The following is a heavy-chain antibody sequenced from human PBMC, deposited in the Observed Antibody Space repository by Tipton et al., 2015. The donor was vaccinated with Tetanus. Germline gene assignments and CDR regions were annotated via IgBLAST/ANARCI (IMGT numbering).Heavy chain of an antibody. V-gene: IGHV4-30-4*01. CDR1: GDSVSTVNFY. J-gene: IGHJ3*02. CDR2: IHHSGLA. D-gene: IGHD4-11*01. CDR3: ARNVYTVTNDAFDI. Sequence: TLSLTCTVSGDSVSTVNFYWSWIRQPPGKGLEWIAFIHHSGLAFTKPSLKSRVSISIDTSQNQFSLRLTSVTAADTAVYFCARNVYTVTNDAFDIWGHGTLVNVSS.